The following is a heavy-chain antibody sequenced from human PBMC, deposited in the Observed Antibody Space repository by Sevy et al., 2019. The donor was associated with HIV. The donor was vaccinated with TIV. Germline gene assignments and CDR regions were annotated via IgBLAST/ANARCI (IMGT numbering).Heavy chain of an antibody. CDR2: IIPIFGTV. D-gene: IGHD5-12*01. CDR1: GGTFSSYA. J-gene: IGHJ4*02. V-gene: IGHV1-69*13. Sequence: ASVKVSCKASGGTFSSYAISWVRQAPGQGLEWMGGIIPIFGTVNYAQKFQGRVTITADESTSTAYMELSSLRSEDTAVYYCAITILRGYSGYDPNDYWGQGTLVTVSS. CDR3: AITILRGYSGYDPNDY.